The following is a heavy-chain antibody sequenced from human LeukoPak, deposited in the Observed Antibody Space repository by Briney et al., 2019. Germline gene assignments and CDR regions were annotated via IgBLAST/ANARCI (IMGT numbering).Heavy chain of an antibody. V-gene: IGHV4-34*01. D-gene: IGHD6-19*01. CDR2: INHSGST. CDR3: ARIASSGWYSRDY. CDR1: GGSFSGYY. J-gene: IGHJ4*02. Sequence: SETLSLTCAVYGGSFSGYYWSWIRQPPGKGLEWIGEINHSGSTNYNPSLKSRVTISVDTSKNQFSLKLSSVTAADTAVYYCARIASSGWYSRDYWGQGTLVTVSS.